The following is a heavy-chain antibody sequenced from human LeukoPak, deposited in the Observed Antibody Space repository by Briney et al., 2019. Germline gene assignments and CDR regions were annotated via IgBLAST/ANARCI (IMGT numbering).Heavy chain of an antibody. J-gene: IGHJ4*02. V-gene: IGHV4-39*07. Sequence: SETLSLTCTVSGGSISSSSYYWGWIRQPPGKGLEWIGNIYYSGSTYYNPSLKSRVTISVDTSKNQFSLKLSSVTAADTAVYYCARGNYDSSGYPDYWGQGTLVTVSS. CDR3: ARGNYDSSGYPDY. CDR1: GGSISSSSYY. CDR2: IYYSGST. D-gene: IGHD3-22*01.